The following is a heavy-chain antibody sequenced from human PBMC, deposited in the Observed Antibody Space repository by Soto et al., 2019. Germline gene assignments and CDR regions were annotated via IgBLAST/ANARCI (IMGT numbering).Heavy chain of an antibody. CDR1: GFTFSSYS. CDR3: ARPARECSSPCCVN. V-gene: IGHV3-21*01. D-gene: IGHD2-2*01. Sequence: GGSLRLSCAASGFTFSSYSMNWVRQAPGKGLEWVSSISSSSSYIYYADSVKGRFTISRDNAKNSLYLQMTSLRAEDTAVYYCARPARECSSPCCVNWGQGTLVTVSS. J-gene: IGHJ4*02. CDR2: ISSSSSYI.